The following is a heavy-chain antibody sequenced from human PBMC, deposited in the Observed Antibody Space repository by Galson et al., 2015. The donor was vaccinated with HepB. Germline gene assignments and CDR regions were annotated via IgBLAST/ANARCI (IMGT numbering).Heavy chain of an antibody. D-gene: IGHD3-22*01. CDR2: IYPGDSDT. Sequence: QSGAEVKKPGESLKISCKGSGYSFTSYWIGWVRQMPGKGLEWMGIIYPGDSDTRYSPSFQGQVTISADKSISTAYLQWSSLKASDTAMYYCARGYGVTMIVVVPDAFDIWGQGTMVTVSS. J-gene: IGHJ3*02. CDR1: GYSFTSYW. CDR3: ARGYGVTMIVVVPDAFDI. V-gene: IGHV5-51*03.